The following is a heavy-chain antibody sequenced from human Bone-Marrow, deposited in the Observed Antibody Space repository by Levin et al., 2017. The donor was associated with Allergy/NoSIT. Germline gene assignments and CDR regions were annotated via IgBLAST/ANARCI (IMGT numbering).Heavy chain of an antibody. Sequence: GESLKISCAASGFTFNDYTMHWVRQAPQRGLEWVSLIIWDASTTYYADSVRGRFPISRDNSKNALYLQMNSLTTEDTALYYCAKDLSPRIAVTGNIEYWGQGTLVTVSS. J-gene: IGHJ4*02. D-gene: IGHD6-19*01. CDR3: AKDLSPRIAVTGNIEY. CDR2: IIWDASTT. CDR1: GFTFNDYT. V-gene: IGHV3-43*01.